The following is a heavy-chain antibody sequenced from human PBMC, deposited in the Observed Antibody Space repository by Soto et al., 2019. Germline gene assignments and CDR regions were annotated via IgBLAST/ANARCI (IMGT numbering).Heavy chain of an antibody. J-gene: IGHJ6*02. V-gene: IGHV3-48*03. D-gene: IGHD3-22*01. CDR2: ISSSGSTI. CDR3: ARDPTYYYDSSGYYYYYGMDV. CDR1: GFTFSSYE. Sequence: PGGSLRLSCAASGFTFSSYEMNWVRQAPGKGLEWVSYISSSGSTIYYADSVKGRFTISRDNAKNSLYLQMNSLRAEDTAVYYCARDPTYYYDSSGYYYYYGMDVWGQGTTVTVSS.